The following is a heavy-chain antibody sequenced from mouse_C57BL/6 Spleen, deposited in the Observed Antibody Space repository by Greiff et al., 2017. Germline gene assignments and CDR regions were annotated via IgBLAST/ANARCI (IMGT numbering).Heavy chain of an antibody. V-gene: IGHV1-5*01. D-gene: IGHD1-3*01. Sequence: VQLQQSGTVLARPGASVKMSCKTSGYTFTSYWMHWVKQRPGQGLEWIGAIYPGNSDTSYNQKFKGKAKLTAVTSASPAYMELSSLTNEDSAVYYCTRKEISDYFDYWGQGTTLTVSS. CDR1: GYTFTSYW. CDR3: TRKEISDYFDY. CDR2: IYPGNSDT. J-gene: IGHJ2*01.